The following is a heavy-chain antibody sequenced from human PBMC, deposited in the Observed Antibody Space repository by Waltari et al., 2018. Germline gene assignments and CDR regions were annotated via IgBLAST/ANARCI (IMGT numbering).Heavy chain of an antibody. V-gene: IGHV3-74*01. CDR3: GRESTTDWYVDH. Sequence: EVQMVESGGGLVQPGGSLRLSCAASGFTFSSHLMHWVRQGPGKGLVWGARINDEGSRTAYADSVKGRVTISRDNAKNILYLEMSSLTAEDTAVYYCGRESTTDWYVDHWGQGTLVTVSS. CDR2: INDEGSRT. D-gene: IGHD3-9*01. J-gene: IGHJ4*02. CDR1: GFTFSSHL.